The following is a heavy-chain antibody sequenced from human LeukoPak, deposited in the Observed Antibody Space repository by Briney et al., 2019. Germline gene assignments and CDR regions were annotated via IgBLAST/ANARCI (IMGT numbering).Heavy chain of an antibody. CDR1: GFTFSSYA. CDR3: ARDPSGSHRDRYFDP. CDR2: ISYDGSNK. Sequence: GGSLRLSCAASGFTFSSYAMHWVRQAPGKGLEWVAVISYDGSNKYYADSVKGRFTISRDNSKNTLYLQMNSLRAEDTAVYYCARDPSGSHRDRYFDPWGQGTLVTVSS. J-gene: IGHJ4*02. V-gene: IGHV3-30*04. D-gene: IGHD1-26*01.